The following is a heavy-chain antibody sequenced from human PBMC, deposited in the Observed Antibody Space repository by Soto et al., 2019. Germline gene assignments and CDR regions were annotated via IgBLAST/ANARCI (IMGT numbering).Heavy chain of an antibody. CDR3: ASAVAGIGGLDV. D-gene: IGHD6-19*01. Sequence: TSETLSLTCAVSGGSISSSNWWSWVRQPPGKGLEWIGEIYHSGSTNYNPSLKSRVTISVDKSKNQFSLKLSSVTAADTAVYYCASAVAGIGGLDVWGQGTTVTVSS. J-gene: IGHJ6*02. V-gene: IGHV4-4*02. CDR1: GGSISSSNW. CDR2: IYHSGST.